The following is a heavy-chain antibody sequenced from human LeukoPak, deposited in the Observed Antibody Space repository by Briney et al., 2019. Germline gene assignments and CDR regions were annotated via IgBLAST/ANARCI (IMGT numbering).Heavy chain of an antibody. Sequence: SETLSLTCTVSGGSISSYYWSWIRQPPGKGLEWIAYIYYSGSTNYNPSLTSRVTISVDTSKNQFSLKLSSVTAADTAVYYCARHPARGAAGYAFDIWGQGTMVTVSS. V-gene: IGHV4-59*08. CDR2: IYYSGST. J-gene: IGHJ3*02. D-gene: IGHD6-19*01. CDR1: GGSISSYY. CDR3: ARHPARGAAGYAFDI.